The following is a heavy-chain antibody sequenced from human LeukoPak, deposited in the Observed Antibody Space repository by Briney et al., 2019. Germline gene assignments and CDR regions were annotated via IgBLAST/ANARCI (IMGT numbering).Heavy chain of an antibody. V-gene: IGHV1-2*02. J-gene: IGHJ4*02. D-gene: IGHD3-10*01. CDR3: ARSVRLRGAGPYSPFGY. Sequence: GASVKVSCKASGYTFTGYYMHWVRQAPGQGLEWMGWINPNSGGTNYAQKFQGRVTMTRDTSISTAYMELSRLRSDDTAVYYCARSVRLRGAGPYSPFGYWGQGTLVTVSS. CDR2: INPNSGGT. CDR1: GYTFTGYY.